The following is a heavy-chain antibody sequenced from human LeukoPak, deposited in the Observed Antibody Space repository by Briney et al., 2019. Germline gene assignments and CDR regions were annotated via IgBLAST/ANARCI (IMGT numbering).Heavy chain of an antibody. CDR1: GFSVSSYG. J-gene: IGHJ1*01. V-gene: IGHV3-23*01. CDR2: ISGSGGST. D-gene: IGHD4-17*01. Sequence: PGGSLRLSCAASGFSVSSYGMHWVRQAPGKGLEWVSAISGSGGSTYYADSVKGRFTISRDNSKNTLYLQMNSLRAEDTAVYYCAKVEGDYARVQHWGQGTLVTVSS. CDR3: AKVEGDYARVQH.